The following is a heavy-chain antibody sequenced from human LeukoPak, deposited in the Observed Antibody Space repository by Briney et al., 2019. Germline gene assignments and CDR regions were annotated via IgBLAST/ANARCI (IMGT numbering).Heavy chain of an antibody. CDR1: GFTFSTFA. D-gene: IGHD2-8*02. V-gene: IGHV3-23*01. J-gene: IGHJ5*02. Sequence: HSGGSLRLSCAASGFTFSTFAMIWVRQPPGKGLEWVSSIFPSGGEIHYADSVRGRFTISRDNSKSTLSLQMNSLRAEDTAIYYCAKDRLSVLVPWGQGTLVTVSS. CDR2: IFPSGGEI. CDR3: AKDRLSVLVP.